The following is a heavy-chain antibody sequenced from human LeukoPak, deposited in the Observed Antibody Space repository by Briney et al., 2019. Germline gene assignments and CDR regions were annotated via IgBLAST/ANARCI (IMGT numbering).Heavy chain of an antibody. Sequence: AGGSLRLSCAASGFTVSGNYMSWVRQAPGKGLEWVSVTYSGGSTYYADSVKGRFTISRDNSKNTLYLQMNSLRAEDTAVYYCARVRSGSYIFDYWGQGTLVTVSS. V-gene: IGHV3-53*01. CDR2: TYSGGST. D-gene: IGHD3-10*01. J-gene: IGHJ4*02. CDR1: GFTVSGNY. CDR3: ARVRSGSYIFDY.